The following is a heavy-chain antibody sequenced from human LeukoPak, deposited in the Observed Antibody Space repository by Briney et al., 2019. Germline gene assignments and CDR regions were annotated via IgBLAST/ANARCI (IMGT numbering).Heavy chain of an antibody. CDR2: IRPDGSGT. D-gene: IGHD6-13*01. V-gene: IGHV3-7*01. Sequence: PGGSLRLSCAASGFTFSSYWMTWVRQAPGKGLEWVANIRPDGSGTYYVDSVKGRFTISRDNAKNSLYLQMNSLRTEDTAVYYCTRNRVAAAGDDWGQGTLVTVSS. CDR1: GFTFSSYW. CDR3: TRNRVAAAGDD. J-gene: IGHJ1*01.